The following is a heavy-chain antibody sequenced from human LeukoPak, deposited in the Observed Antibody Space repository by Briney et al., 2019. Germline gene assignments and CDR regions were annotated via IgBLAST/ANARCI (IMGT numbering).Heavy chain of an antibody. J-gene: IGHJ4*02. CDR1: GYTFTSYG. Sequence: ASVKVSCKASGYTFTSYGISWVRQAPGQGLEWMGWISAYNGNTNYAQKLQGRVTMTTDTSTSTAYMELRSLRSDDTAVYYCARDRAVATIGGIDYWGQGTLVTVSS. V-gene: IGHV1-18*01. CDR2: ISAYNGNT. D-gene: IGHD5-12*01. CDR3: ARDRAVATIGGIDY.